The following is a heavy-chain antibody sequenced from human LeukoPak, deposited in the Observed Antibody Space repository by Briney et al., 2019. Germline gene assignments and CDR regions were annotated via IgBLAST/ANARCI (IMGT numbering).Heavy chain of an antibody. D-gene: IGHD3-10*01. Sequence: GGSLRLSCAASGFGFDDYAMHWVRQAPGKGLEWVAGISWNSGSMDYVDSVKGRFTISRDNAKNSVYLQMNNVRAEDTAFYYCARDPPYGSGSYYFDYWGQGTLVTVSS. CDR1: GFGFDDYA. CDR3: ARDPPYGSGSYYFDY. V-gene: IGHV3-9*01. CDR2: ISWNSGSM. J-gene: IGHJ4*02.